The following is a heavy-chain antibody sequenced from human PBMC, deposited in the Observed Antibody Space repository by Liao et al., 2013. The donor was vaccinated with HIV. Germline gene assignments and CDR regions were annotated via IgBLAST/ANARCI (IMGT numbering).Heavy chain of an antibody. Sequence: QVHLQQWGAGLLKPSETLSLTCAVYGGSFSTYFWSWIRQPPGKGLEWIGEINHSGSTTYNPSLKSRVTISVDTSKNQFSLNLRSVSAADTAVYHCARGLYYYDSSGYVTPSYYMDVWGKGTTVIVSS. CDR1: GGSFSTYF. V-gene: IGHV4-34*02. CDR3: ARGLYYYDSSGYVTPSYYMDV. D-gene: IGHD3-22*01. CDR2: INHSGST. J-gene: IGHJ6*03.